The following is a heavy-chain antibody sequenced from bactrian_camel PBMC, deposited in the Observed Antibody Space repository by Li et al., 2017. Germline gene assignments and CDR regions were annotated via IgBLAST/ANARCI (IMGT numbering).Heavy chain of an antibody. Sequence: VQLVESGGGSVQAGGSLRLSCAASGYTFSSSCMGWFRQAPGKEREGVATWEGVGSISYADSVKGRVTISQDNSNNTLYLQMNSLKPEDTAMYYCAVKGCPCECAARIVAGSGYYGQGTQVTVS. CDR2: WEGVGSI. J-gene: IGHJ4*01. CDR1: GYTFSSSC. V-gene: IGHV3S42*01. D-gene: IGHD5*01.